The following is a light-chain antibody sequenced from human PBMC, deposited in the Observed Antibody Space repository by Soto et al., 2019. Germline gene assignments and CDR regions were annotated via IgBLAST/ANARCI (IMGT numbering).Light chain of an antibody. CDR1: QSLLHSNGYNY. Sequence: IVMTQSPLSLPVTPGEPASISCRSSQSLLHSNGYNYLNWFVQKPGQSPQVLIDLGSERARGVPGRIGGGGSSPDFTLKISRVESDDVGIYYCMQALQRPPWTFGQGTKVEIK. CDR3: MQALQRPPWT. CDR2: LGS. V-gene: IGKV2-28*01. J-gene: IGKJ1*01.